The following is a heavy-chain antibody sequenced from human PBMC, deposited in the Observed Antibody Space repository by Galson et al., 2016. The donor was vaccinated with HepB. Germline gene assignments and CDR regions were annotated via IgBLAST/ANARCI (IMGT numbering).Heavy chain of an antibody. CDR3: ARDRTLFGVITALWY. CDR2: IYHSGST. CDR1: GGSISSGNW. D-gene: IGHD3-3*01. V-gene: IGHV4-4*02. Sequence: SETLSLTCAVSGGSISSGNWWSWVRQPPGKGLEWIGEIYHSGSTNYNPSLKSRVSITLDMSNNQFSLKLRSVTAADTAVYYCARDRTLFGVITALWYWGQGTQVTVSS. J-gene: IGHJ4*02.